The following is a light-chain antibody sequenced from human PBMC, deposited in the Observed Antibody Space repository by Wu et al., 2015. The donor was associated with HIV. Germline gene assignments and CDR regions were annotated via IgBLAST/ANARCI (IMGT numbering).Light chain of an antibody. CDR1: QGVGNS. Sequence: EDVLTQSPVTLSLSPGERATLSCRASQGVGNSLGWYQQKPGQAPRLLIYDASNRASGIPVRFSGSGSETDFTLTISGLEPEDFAVYYCQQRSTWPLTFGQGTRLEIK. V-gene: IGKV3D-11*01. J-gene: IGKJ5*01. CDR3: QQRSTWPLT. CDR2: DAS.